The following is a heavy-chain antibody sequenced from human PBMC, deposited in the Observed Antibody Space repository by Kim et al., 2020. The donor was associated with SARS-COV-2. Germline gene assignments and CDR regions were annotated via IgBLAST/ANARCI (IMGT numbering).Heavy chain of an antibody. CDR3: AKEMRVGATLPYYFDY. J-gene: IGHJ4*02. Sequence: GGSLRLSCAASGFTFDDYAMHWVRQAPGKGLEWVSGISWNSGSIGYADSVKGRFTISRDNAKNSLYLQMNSLRAEDTALYYCAKEMRVGATLPYYFDYWGQGTLVTVSS. V-gene: IGHV3-9*01. CDR1: GFTFDDYA. CDR2: ISWNSGSI. D-gene: IGHD1-26*01.